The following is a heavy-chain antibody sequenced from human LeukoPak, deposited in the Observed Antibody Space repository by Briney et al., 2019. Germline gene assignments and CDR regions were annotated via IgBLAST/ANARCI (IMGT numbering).Heavy chain of an antibody. CDR3: ARDVVDTAMSGHWFDP. CDR1: GFPFRSYA. V-gene: IGHV3-23*01. D-gene: IGHD5-18*01. CDR2: IGGRGSNT. Sequence: GGSLRLSCAASGFPFRSYAMSWVRQAPGKGLEWVSAIGGRGSNTYYADSVKGRFTISRDNSKNTLYLQMNSLRAEDTAVYYCARDVVDTAMSGHWFDPWGQGTLVTVSS. J-gene: IGHJ5*02.